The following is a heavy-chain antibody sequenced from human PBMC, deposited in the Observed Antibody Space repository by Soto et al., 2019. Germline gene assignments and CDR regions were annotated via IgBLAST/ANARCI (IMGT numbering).Heavy chain of an antibody. CDR3: ARDNGLGSSGYGGGY. Sequence: QVQLVQSGAEVKKPGSSVKVSCKASGGTFSSYTISWVRQAPGQGLEWMGRIIPILGIANYAQKFQGRVTITADKSTSTAYMELSSLRSEDTAVYYCARDNGLGSSGYGGGYWGQGTLVTVSS. D-gene: IGHD6-13*01. J-gene: IGHJ4*02. V-gene: IGHV1-69*08. CDR2: IIPILGIA. CDR1: GGTFSSYT.